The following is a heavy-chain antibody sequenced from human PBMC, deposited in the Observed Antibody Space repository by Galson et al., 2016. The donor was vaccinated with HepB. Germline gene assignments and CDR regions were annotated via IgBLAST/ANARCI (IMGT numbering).Heavy chain of an antibody. Sequence: SLRLSCAASGFTFSSYEMHWVRQAPGKGLEWVSYISSSGGMIFYADSVRGRLTISRDHAENSLSLQMDSLRPEDTGVYFCVRDSGGYRDGPQYYLDYWGQGTLVAVSS. J-gene: IGHJ4*02. CDR1: GFTFSSYE. V-gene: IGHV3-48*03. CDR3: VRDSGGYRDGPQYYLDY. D-gene: IGHD5-18*01. CDR2: ISSSGGMI.